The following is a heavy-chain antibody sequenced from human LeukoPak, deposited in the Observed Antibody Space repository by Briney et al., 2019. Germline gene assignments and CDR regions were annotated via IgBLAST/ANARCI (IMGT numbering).Heavy chain of an antibody. CDR3: ARGVYDFWSGYFDYFDY. CDR1: GYTFTSYA. CDR2: INTNTGNP. D-gene: IGHD3-3*01. J-gene: IGHJ4*02. V-gene: IGHV7-4-1*02. Sequence: GASVKVSCKASGYTFTSYAMNWVRQAPGQGLEWMGWINTNTGNPTYAQGFTGRFVFSLDTSVSTAYLQISSLKAEDTAVYYRARGVYDFWSGYFDYFDYWGQGTLVTVSS.